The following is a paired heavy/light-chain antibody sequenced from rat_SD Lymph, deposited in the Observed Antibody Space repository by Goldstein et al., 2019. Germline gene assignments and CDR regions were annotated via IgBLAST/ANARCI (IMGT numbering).Light chain of an antibody. CDR2: DTS. Sequence: EIVLTQSPTTMAASPGEKVTITCRASSSVSYMHWYQQKPGASPKPWIYDTSKLASGVPNRFSGSGSGTSYSLTISSMETEDTATYYCQQWSSNSPYTFGAGTKLELK. J-gene: IGKJ2-3*01. V-gene: IGKV4S7*01. CDR3: QQWSSNSPYT. CDR1: SSVSY.
Heavy chain of an antibody. Sequence: EVQLVETGGGLVQPGRSLKLSCVASGFTFSSYWMYWIRQAPGKGLEWVSSINTDGGSTYYPDSVKGRFTISRDNAENTVYLQMNSLRSEDTATYYCAKPRRGYHYFDYWGQGVMVTVSS. V-gene: IGHV5-58*01. J-gene: IGHJ2*01. CDR3: AKPRRGYHYFDY. D-gene: IGHD1-11*01. CDR1: GFTFSSYW. CDR2: INTDGGST.